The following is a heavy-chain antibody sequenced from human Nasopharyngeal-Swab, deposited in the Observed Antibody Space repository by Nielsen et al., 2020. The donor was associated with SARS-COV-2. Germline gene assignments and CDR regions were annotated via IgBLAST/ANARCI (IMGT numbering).Heavy chain of an antibody. D-gene: IGHD3-10*01. Sequence: GGSLRLSCAASGFTFSNYSMNWVRQAPGKGLEWVSSISSSTRYIYYADSVKGRFTISRDNAKNSLYLQMNSLRAEDTAVYYCARDGFGESPYYYYYGMDVWGQGTTVTVSS. CDR3: ARDGFGESPYYYYYGMDV. CDR1: GFTFSNYS. J-gene: IGHJ6*02. CDR2: ISSSTRYI. V-gene: IGHV3-21*01.